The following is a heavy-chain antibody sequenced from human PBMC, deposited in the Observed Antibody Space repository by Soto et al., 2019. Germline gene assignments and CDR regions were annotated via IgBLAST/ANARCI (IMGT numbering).Heavy chain of an antibody. CDR3: ARLPFSSYYGMDV. V-gene: IGHV4-34*01. Sequence: PSETLSLTCAVYGGSFSGYYWSWIRQPPGKGLEWIVEINHSGSTNCNPSLKSRVTISVDTSKNQFSLKLSSVTAADTAVYYCARLPFSSYYGMDVWGQGTTVTVSS. D-gene: IGHD2-2*01. CDR1: GGSFSGYY. J-gene: IGHJ6*02. CDR2: INHSGST.